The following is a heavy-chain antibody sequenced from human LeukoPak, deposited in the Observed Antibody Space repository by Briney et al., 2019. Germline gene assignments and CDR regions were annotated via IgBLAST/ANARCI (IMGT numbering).Heavy chain of an antibody. CDR2: IDRVVGST. V-gene: IGHV3-23*01. D-gene: IGHD5-12*01. CDR1: GFTFSSYN. J-gene: IGHJ4*02. CDR3: AKKGQANGYGKPD. Sequence: GGSLRLSCAASGFTFSSYNLSWVRQAPGKGLECVAAIDRVVGSTYYADSVKGRFTISRDNSKNTLYLQMNNLRADDTAVYYCAKKGQANGYGKPDWGQGTLVTVSS.